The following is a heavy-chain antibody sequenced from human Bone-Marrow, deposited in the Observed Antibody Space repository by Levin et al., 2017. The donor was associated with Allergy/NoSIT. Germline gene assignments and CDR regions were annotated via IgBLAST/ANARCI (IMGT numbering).Heavy chain of an antibody. J-gene: IGHJ4*02. CDR2: IYWNDEI. V-gene: IGHV2-5*01. Sequence: SLTTSGLGVGWIRQPPGKALEWLALIYWNDEIPYSSSLRSRLTITKDTSKNQVVLTMTNMDPVDTATYYCAHSHGYSYIFNYWGQGALVTVSS. D-gene: IGHD5-18*01. CDR1: SLTTSGLG. CDR3: AHSHGYSYIFNY.